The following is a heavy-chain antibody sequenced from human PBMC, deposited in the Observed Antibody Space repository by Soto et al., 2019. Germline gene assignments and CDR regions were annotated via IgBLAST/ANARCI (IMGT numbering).Heavy chain of an antibody. Sequence: ASVKVSCKASGYIFTRYYIHWVRQVPGQGLEWMGIINPSGGSTSYTQKFQGRVTMTRDTSTSTVYMDLSSLRSEDTAVYYCARGLLGLGSPYYFDWWGQGAMVTVYS. CDR3: ARGLLGLGSPYYFDW. J-gene: IGHJ4*02. D-gene: IGHD2-15*01. CDR2: INPSGGST. V-gene: IGHV1-46*01. CDR1: GYIFTRYY.